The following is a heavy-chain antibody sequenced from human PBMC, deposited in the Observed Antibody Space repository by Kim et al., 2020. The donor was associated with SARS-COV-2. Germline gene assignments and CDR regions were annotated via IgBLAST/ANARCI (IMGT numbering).Heavy chain of an antibody. Sequence: GGSLRLSCTASGFTFGDYAMSWFRQAPGKGLEWVGFIRSKAYGGTTEYAASVKGRFTISRDDSKSIAYLQMNSLKTEDTAVYYCTRDLYCSSTSCYKGWGYYYGMDVWGQGTTVTVSS. CDR2: IRSKAYGGTT. CDR1: GFTFGDYA. D-gene: IGHD2-2*02. J-gene: IGHJ6*02. V-gene: IGHV3-49*03. CDR3: TRDLYCSSTSCYKGWGYYYGMDV.